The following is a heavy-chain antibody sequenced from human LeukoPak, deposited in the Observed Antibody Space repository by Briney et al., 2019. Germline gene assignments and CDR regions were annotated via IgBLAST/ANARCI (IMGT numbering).Heavy chain of an antibody. Sequence: PGGSLRLYCAASGFTFSSYAMSWVRQAPGKGLEWVSAISGSGGSTYYADSVKGRFTISRDNSKNTLYLQMNSLRAEDTAVYYCAKDMGYITIFGVVTDSFDYWGQGTLVTVSS. J-gene: IGHJ4*02. CDR3: AKDMGYITIFGVVTDSFDY. D-gene: IGHD3-3*01. CDR1: GFTFSSYA. V-gene: IGHV3-23*01. CDR2: ISGSGGST.